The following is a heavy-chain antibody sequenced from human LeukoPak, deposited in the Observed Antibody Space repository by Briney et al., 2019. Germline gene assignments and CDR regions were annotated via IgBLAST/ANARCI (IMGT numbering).Heavy chain of an antibody. CDR1: GFTVSSNY. J-gene: IGHJ4*02. CDR2: IYSGGST. CDR3: ARELYEAAAAYDY. V-gene: IGHV3-53*01. Sequence: GGSLRPSCAASGFTVSSNYMSWVRQAPGKGLEWVSVIYSGGSTYYADSVKGRFTISRDNSKNTLYLQMNSLRAEDTAVYYCARELYEAAAAYDYWGQGTLVTVSS. D-gene: IGHD6-13*01.